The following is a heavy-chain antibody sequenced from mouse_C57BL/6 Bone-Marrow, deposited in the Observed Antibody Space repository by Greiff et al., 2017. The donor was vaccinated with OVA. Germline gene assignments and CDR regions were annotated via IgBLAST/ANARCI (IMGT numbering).Heavy chain of an antibody. J-gene: IGHJ2*01. V-gene: IGHV5-12*01. D-gene: IGHD2-3*01. Sequence: EVKLQESGGGLVQPGGSLKLSCAASGFTFSDYYMYWVRQTPEKRLEWVAYISNGGGSTYYPDTVKGRFTISRDNAKNTLYLQMSRLKSEDTAMYYCARRGGYYDYFDYWGQGTTLTVSS. CDR3: ARRGGYYDYFDY. CDR1: GFTFSDYY. CDR2: ISNGGGST.